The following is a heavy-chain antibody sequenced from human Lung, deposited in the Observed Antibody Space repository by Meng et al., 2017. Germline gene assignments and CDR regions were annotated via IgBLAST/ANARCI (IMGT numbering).Heavy chain of an antibody. CDR2: INHSGST. CDR1: GGSCIDYS. CDR3: ARGPTTMAHDFDY. V-gene: IGHV4-34*01. D-gene: IGHD4-11*01. Sequence: VQLQQWGEGLLQPSETLSLTCVVSGGSCIDYSWSWIRQPTGKGLEWIGDINHSGSTNYNPSLESRATISVATSQNNLSLKLSSVTAADSAVYYCARGPTTMAHDFDYWGQGTPVTVSS. J-gene: IGHJ4*02.